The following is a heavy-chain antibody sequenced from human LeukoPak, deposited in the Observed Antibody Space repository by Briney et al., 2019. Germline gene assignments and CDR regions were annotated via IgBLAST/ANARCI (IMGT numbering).Heavy chain of an antibody. D-gene: IGHD1-20*01. CDR1: GYTFTGYY. CDR2: INPNSGGT. CDR3: ARINWNDLALGMDV. J-gene: IGHJ6*02. Sequence: ASVKVSCKASGYTFTGYYMHWVRQAPGQGLEWMGWINPNSGGTNYAQKFQGRVTITADKSTSTAYMELSSLRSEDTAVYYCARINWNDLALGMDVWGQGTTVTVSS. V-gene: IGHV1-2*02.